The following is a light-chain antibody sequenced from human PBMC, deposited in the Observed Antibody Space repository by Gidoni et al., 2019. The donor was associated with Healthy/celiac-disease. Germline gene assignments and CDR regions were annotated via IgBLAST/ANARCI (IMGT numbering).Light chain of an antibody. Sequence: QSVLTQPPSVSGSPGQRVTISCTGSSSNIGAGYDVHWYQQLPGTAPKLLIYGNSNRPSGGPDRFSGSKSGTSASLAITGLQAEDEADYYCQPYDSSLSGFVVFGGGTKLTVL. CDR3: QPYDSSLSGFVV. CDR1: SSNIGAGYD. V-gene: IGLV1-40*01. CDR2: GNS. J-gene: IGLJ2*01.